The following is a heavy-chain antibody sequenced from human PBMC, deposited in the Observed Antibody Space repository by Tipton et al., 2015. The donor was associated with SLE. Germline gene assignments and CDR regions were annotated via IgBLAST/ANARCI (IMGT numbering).Heavy chain of an antibody. V-gene: IGHV3-7*01. CDR1: GFTFSSYW. J-gene: IGHJ4*02. CDR3: ARNSPGYCSSTSCYMGD. D-gene: IGHD2-2*02. Sequence: SLRLSCIASGFTFSSYWMSWVRRAPGKGLEWVANIKQDGSEKYYVDSVKGRFTISRDNAKNSLYLQMNSLRDEDTAVYYCARNSPGYCSSTSCYMGDWGQGTLVTVSS. CDR2: IKQDGSEK.